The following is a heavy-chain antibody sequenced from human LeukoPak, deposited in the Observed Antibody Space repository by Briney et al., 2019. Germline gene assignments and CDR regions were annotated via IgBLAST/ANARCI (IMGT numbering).Heavy chain of an antibody. CDR3: AKSLEMSTIGWFES. V-gene: IGHV3-23*01. CDR2: IGANGHST. CDR1: GFTFYNYA. Sequence: GGSLRLSCAASGFTFYNYAMNWVRHSPRKGMEWVSAIGANGHSTYYADSVRGRFTISRGNSENTLSLQMNSLRAEDTAVYYCAKSLEMSTIGWFESWGQGTLVTVSS. D-gene: IGHD5-24*01. J-gene: IGHJ5*01.